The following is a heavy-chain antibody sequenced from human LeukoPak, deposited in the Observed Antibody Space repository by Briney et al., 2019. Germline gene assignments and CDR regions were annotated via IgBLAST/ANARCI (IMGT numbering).Heavy chain of an antibody. J-gene: IGHJ3*02. CDR2: ISSGGRTI. D-gene: IGHD4-17*01. CDR3: ARDLYGDYDYAFDI. V-gene: IGHV3-11*04. CDR1: GFTFSDYY. Sequence: GRSLRLSRAASGFTFSDYYMSWIRQAPGKGLEWVSYISSGGRTIYYADSVKGRFTMSKDNAKHSLYLQMNSLRAEDTAVYYCARDLYGDYDYAFDIWGQGTMVTVSS.